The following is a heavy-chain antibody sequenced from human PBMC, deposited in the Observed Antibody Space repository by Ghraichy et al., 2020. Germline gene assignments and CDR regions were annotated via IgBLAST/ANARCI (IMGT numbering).Heavy chain of an antibody. D-gene: IGHD1-26*01. V-gene: IGHV4-39*01. CDR3: ARLCIGGNDAFDI. Sequence: SETLSLTCTVSGGSISSSSYYWGWIRQPPGKGLEWIGSIYYSGSTYYNPSLKSRVTISVDTSKNQFSLKLSSVTAADTTVYYCARLCIGGNDAFDIWGQGTMVNGSS. J-gene: IGHJ3*02. CDR2: IYYSGST. CDR1: GGSISSSSYY.